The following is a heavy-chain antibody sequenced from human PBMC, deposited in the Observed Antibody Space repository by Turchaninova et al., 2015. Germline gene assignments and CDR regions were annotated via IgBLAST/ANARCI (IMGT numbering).Heavy chain of an antibody. D-gene: IGHD3-3*01. V-gene: IGHV4-31*03. J-gene: IGHJ3*02. Sequence: ESGPGLVKPSQTLSLTCTVSGGSISSGGYYWSWIRQHPGKGLEWIGYIYYSGSTYSNPSLKSRVTISVETSKNQFSLKLSCVTAADPAGYYCARTYYDFWSGDDKGDAFDIWGQGTMVTVSS. CDR2: IYYSGST. CDR1: GGSISSGGYY. CDR3: ARTYYDFWSGDDKGDAFDI.